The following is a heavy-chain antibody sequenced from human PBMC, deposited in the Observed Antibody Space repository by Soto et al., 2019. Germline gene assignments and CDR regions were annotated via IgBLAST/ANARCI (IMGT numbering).Heavy chain of an antibody. J-gene: IGHJ4*02. V-gene: IGHV3-9*01. CDR1: GFTFGDYA. CDR3: AKDVNGYSAYDLDY. CDR2: VTWNSGTI. D-gene: IGHD5-12*01. Sequence: EVLLLESGGGLVQPGRSLRLSCAASGFTFGDYAMHWVRQAPGKGLEWVSIVTWNSGTIVYADSVKGRFTISRDNARNSLYLQMNSLRVEDTALYYCAKDVNGYSAYDLDYWGQGTLLTVSS.